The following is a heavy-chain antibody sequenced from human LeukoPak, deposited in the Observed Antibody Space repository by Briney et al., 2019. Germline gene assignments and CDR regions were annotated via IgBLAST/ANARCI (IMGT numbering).Heavy chain of an antibody. D-gene: IGHD1-26*01. Sequence: GGSLRPSCAASGFTFSSYEMNWVRQAPGKGLEWVSYISSSGSTIYYADSVKGRFTISRDNAKNSLYLQMNSLRAEDTAVYCCGRSYYALDYWGQGTLVTVSS. J-gene: IGHJ4*02. CDR3: GRSYYALDY. CDR2: ISSSGSTI. V-gene: IGHV3-48*03. CDR1: GFTFSSYE.